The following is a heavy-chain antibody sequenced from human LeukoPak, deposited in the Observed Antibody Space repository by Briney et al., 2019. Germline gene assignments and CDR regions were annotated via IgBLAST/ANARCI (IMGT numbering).Heavy chain of an antibody. CDR3: AKVLNYDYVWGSSDY. D-gene: IGHD3-16*01. V-gene: IGHV3-33*06. J-gene: IGHJ4*02. CDR1: GFTFSSYG. CDR2: IWYDGSNK. Sequence: GRSLRLSCAASGFTFSSYGMHWVRQAPGKGLEWVAVIWYDGSNKYYADSVKGRFTISRDNSKNTLYLQMNSLRAEDTAVYYCAKVLNYDYVWGSSDYWGQGTLVTVSS.